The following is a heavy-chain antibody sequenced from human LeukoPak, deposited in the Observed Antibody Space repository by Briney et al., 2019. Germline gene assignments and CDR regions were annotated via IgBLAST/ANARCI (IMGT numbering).Heavy chain of an antibody. CDR3: ARRDYYDSSGYYYGAFDI. D-gene: IGHD3-22*01. J-gene: IGHJ3*02. CDR2: IYTSGST. CDR1: GGSISSYY. V-gene: IGHV4-4*09. Sequence: SSETLSLTCTVSGGSISSYYWSWIRQPPGKGLEWIGYIYTSGSTNHNPSLKSRVTISVDTSKNQFSLKLSSVTAADTAVYYCARRDYYDSSGYYYGAFDIWGQGTMVTVSS.